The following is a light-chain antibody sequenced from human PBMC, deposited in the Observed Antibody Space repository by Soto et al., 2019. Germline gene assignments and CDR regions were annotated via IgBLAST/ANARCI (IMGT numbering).Light chain of an antibody. CDR1: QSVSSY. Sequence: VLTQSPATLSVSPGERATLSCRASQSVSSYLAWYQQKPGQAPRLLIYDASNRATGIQARFSGSGSGTDFTLTIRSLEPEDFAVYYCKQRSNWPRTFGQGTKVDIK. CDR3: KQRSNWPRT. CDR2: DAS. V-gene: IGKV3-11*01. J-gene: IGKJ1*01.